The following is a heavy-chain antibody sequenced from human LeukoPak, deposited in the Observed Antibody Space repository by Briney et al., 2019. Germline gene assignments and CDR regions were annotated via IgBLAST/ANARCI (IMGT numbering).Heavy chain of an antibody. CDR3: ARVVGLTGYSSSWYSGYYYYMDV. CDR2: ISPYNGNT. CDR1: GYTFTSYG. D-gene: IGHD6-13*01. V-gene: IGHV1-18*01. J-gene: IGHJ6*03. Sequence: ASVKVSCKASGYTFTSYGISWVRQAPGQGLEWMGWISPYNGNTNYAQKFQDRVTITADKSTSTAYMELSSLRSEDTAVYYCARVVGLTGYSSSWYSGYYYYMDVWGKGTTVTVSS.